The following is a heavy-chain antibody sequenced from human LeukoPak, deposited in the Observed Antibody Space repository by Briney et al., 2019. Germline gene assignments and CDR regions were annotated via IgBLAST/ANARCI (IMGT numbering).Heavy chain of an antibody. J-gene: IGHJ5*02. V-gene: IGHV4-4*02. Sequence: SGTLSLTCAVSGGSISSSNWWRWVRQPPGKGLEWIGEIYHSGSTNYTPSLKSRVTISVDKSKNQFSLKLSPVTAADTAVYYCARRGLVVIGSEGFDPWGQGTLVTVSS. CDR2: IYHSGST. CDR3: ARRGLVVIGSEGFDP. D-gene: IGHD3-22*01. CDR1: GGSISSSNW.